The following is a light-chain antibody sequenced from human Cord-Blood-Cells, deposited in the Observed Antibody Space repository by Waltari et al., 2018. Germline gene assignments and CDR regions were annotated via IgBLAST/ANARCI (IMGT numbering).Light chain of an antibody. CDR3: SSYTSSSTLRV. CDR1: SSDVGSYNL. Sequence: QSALTQPASVSGSPGQSITISCTGTSSDVGSYNLVSWYQQHPGKAPKLMIYEGSKRPSGVSNRFSGSNSGNTASLTISGLQAEDEADYYCSSYTSSSTLRVFGGGTKLTVL. J-gene: IGLJ3*02. CDR2: EGS. V-gene: IGLV2-14*02.